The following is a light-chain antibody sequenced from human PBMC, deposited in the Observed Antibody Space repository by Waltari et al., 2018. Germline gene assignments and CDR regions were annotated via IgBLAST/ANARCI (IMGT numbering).Light chain of an antibody. V-gene: IGKV4-1*01. CDR3: QRYFDIVL. J-gene: IGKJ5*01. CDR1: QSVFNNRKNKNH. CDR2: WAS. Sequence: DIVVTQSPHSLAVSLGERATINCNPGQSVFNNRKNKNHLAWYQQKPGQPPKLLIYWASTRASGVPDRFSGSGSGTDFTLTISSLQAEDVAVYYCQRYFDIVLFGQGTRVEIK.